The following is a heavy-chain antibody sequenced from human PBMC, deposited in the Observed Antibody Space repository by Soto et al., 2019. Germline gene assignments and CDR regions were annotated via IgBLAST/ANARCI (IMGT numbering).Heavy chain of an antibody. CDR1: GFTFSNAW. V-gene: IGHV3-15*01. CDR3: TTDGRGPPGSFGEDIVVVVAAANPVLTDY. Sequence: GGSLRLSCAASGFTFSNAWMSWVRQAPGKGLEWVGRIKSKTGGGTTDYAAPVKGRFTISRDDSKNTLYLQMNSLKTEDTAVYYCTTDGRGPPGSFGEDIVVVVAAANPVLTDYWGQGTLVTVSS. CDR2: IKSKTGGGTT. D-gene: IGHD2-15*01. J-gene: IGHJ4*02.